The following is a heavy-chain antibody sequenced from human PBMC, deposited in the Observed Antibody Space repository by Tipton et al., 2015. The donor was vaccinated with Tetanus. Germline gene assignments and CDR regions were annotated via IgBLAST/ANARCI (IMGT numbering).Heavy chain of an antibody. J-gene: IGHJ4*02. CDR2: ISPSGNT. CDR1: GGSLSDYY. D-gene: IGHD6-19*01. V-gene: IGHV4-34*01. CDR3: ARGSGWADF. Sequence: TLSLTCAVSGGSLSDYYWSWIRQSPGKGLEWIGEISPSGNTNYNPSLKSRVTISADTSRNQFSLTLSSVTAADTAVYYCARGSGWADFWGQGTQVTVSS.